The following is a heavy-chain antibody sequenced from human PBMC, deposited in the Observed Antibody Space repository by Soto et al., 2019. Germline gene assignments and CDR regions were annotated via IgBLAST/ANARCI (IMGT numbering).Heavy chain of an antibody. V-gene: IGHV3-30-3*01. D-gene: IGHD2-2*01. CDR3: ERGTSPRKYFDY. J-gene: IGHJ4*02. Sequence: HPGGSLRLSCAASGFTFSSYAMHWVRQAPGKGLEWVAVISYDGSNKYYADSVKGRFTISRDNSKNTLYLQMNSLRAEDTAVYYCERGTSPRKYFDYWGQGTLVTVSS. CDR2: ISYDGSNK. CDR1: GFTFSSYA.